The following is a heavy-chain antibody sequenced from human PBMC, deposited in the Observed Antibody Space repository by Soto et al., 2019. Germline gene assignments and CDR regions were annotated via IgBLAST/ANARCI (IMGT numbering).Heavy chain of an antibody. J-gene: IGHJ4*02. V-gene: IGHV1-24*01. D-gene: IGHD3-10*01. CDR2: FDPEDGET. CDR3: ASLIGRFLVRVVIGFDY. Sequence: GSVKVSCKVSGYTLTELSMHWVRQAPGKGDEWMGGFDPEDGETIYAQKFQGRVTMTEDTSTDTAYMELSSLRSEDTAVYYCASLIGRFLVRVVIGFDYWGQGTLVTVSS. CDR1: GYTLTELS.